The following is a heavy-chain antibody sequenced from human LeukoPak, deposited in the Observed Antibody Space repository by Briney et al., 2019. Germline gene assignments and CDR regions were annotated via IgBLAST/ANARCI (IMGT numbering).Heavy chain of an antibody. CDR3: ARDGYYYGSGSYYKVDFDY. V-gene: IGHV3-48*01. CDR1: GFTFSSYE. D-gene: IGHD3-10*01. J-gene: IGHJ4*02. CDR2: ICSRSSPI. Sequence: GGSLILSGVASGFTFSSYEMNWVRQAPGKGLEWVSYICSRSSPIYYADSVKGRFTISRDNAKTSLYLQMNSLRAEDTAVYYCARDGYYYGSGSYYKVDFDYWGQGILVTVSS.